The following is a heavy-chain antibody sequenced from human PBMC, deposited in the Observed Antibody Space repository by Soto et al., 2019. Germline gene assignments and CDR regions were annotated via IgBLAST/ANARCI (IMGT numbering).Heavy chain of an antibody. CDR3: AREVRERKSGSIWTTNFDYYYMDV. J-gene: IGHJ6*03. CDR2: IYDRGST. CDR1: GGSISNYY. Sequence: SETLSLTCTVSGGSISNYYWNWIRQPPGKGLEWIGYIYDRGSTSYNPSLESRVTISIDTSKNQFSLKLISVTAADTAVYYCAREVRERKSGSIWTTNFDYYYMDVWGKGTTVTVSS. D-gene: IGHD3-10*01. V-gene: IGHV4-59*01.